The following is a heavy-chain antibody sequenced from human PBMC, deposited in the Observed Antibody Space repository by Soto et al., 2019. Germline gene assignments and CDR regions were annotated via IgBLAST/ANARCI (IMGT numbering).Heavy chain of an antibody. D-gene: IGHD2-15*01. CDR2: ISYDGSNK. CDR3: AKLLVVVAATMTHDAFDI. Sequence: GGSLRLSCAASGFTFSSYGMHWVRQAPGKGLEWVAVISYDGSNKYYADSVKGRFTISRDNSKNTLYLQMNSLRAEDTAVYYCAKLLVVVAATMTHDAFDIWGQGTMVTVSS. J-gene: IGHJ3*02. CDR1: GFTFSSYG. V-gene: IGHV3-30*18.